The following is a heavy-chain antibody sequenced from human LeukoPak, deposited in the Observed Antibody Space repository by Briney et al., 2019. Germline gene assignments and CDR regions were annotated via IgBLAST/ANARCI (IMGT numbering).Heavy chain of an antibody. D-gene: IGHD5-12*01. J-gene: IGHJ4*02. CDR2: IKQDGSEK. CDR1: GFTFSSYW. CDR3: ARAGYSGYDEL. V-gene: IGHV3-7*01. Sequence: GGSLRLSCAASGFTFSSYWMSWVRQAPGKGLEWVANIKQDGSEKYYVDSVKGRFTISRDNAKNSLYLQMNSLRAKDTAVYYCARAGYSGYDELWGQGTLVTVSS.